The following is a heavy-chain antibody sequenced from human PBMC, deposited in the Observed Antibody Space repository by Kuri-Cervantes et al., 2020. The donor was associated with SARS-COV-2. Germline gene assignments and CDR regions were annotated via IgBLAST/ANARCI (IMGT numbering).Heavy chain of an antibody. CDR2: ISYDGSNK. CDR1: GFTFSSYA. CDR3: ARDEDSYDAAGYFDY. V-gene: IGHV3-30-3*01. Sequence: GGSLRLSCAASGFTFSSYAMHWVRQAPGKGLEWVAVISYDGSNKYYADSVKGRFTISRDNSKNTLYLQMNSLRAEDTAVYYCARDEDSYDAAGYFDYWGQGTLVTVSS. D-gene: IGHD5-18*01. J-gene: IGHJ4*02.